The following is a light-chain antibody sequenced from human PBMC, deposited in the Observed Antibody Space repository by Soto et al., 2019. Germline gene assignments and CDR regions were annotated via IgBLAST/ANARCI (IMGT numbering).Light chain of an antibody. J-gene: IGKJ4*01. CDR3: QQFSSYPLT. CDR2: AAS. CDR1: QSVSSSY. V-gene: IGKV3-20*01. Sequence: EIVLTQSPGTLSLSPGERATLSCRASQSVSSSYLAWYQQKPGQAPRLLISAASGRATGIPDRFSGSGSGTDFSLTISRLEPEDFAVYYCQQFSSYPLTFGGGTKVDIK.